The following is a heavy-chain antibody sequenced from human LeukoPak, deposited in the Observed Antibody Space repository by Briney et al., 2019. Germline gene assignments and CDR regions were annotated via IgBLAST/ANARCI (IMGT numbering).Heavy chain of an antibody. V-gene: IGHV4-59*08. CDR2: IYYSGST. CDR1: GGSISSYY. Sequence: PSETLSLTCTVSGGSISSYYWSWIRQPPGKGLEWIEYIYYSGSTNYNPSLKSRVTISVDTSKNQFSLKLSSVTAADTAVYYCARLQLGSGSSIYYFDYWGQGTLVTVSS. CDR3: ARLQLGSGSSIYYFDY. D-gene: IGHD3-10*01. J-gene: IGHJ4*02.